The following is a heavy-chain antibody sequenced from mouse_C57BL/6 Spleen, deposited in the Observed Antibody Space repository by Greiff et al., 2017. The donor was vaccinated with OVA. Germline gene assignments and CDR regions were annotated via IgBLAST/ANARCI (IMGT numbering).Heavy chain of an antibody. CDR3: ARSGYYGSSYNAKDY. CDR1: GYTFTNYW. V-gene: IGHV1-63*01. J-gene: IGHJ4*01. Sequence: QVQLQQSGAELVRPGTSVKMSCKASGYTFTNYWIGWAKQRPGHGLEWIGDIYPGGGYTNYNEKFKGKATLTADKSSSTAYMQFSSLTSEDSAIYYCARSGYYGSSYNAKDYWGQGTSVTVSS. CDR2: IYPGGGYT. D-gene: IGHD1-1*01.